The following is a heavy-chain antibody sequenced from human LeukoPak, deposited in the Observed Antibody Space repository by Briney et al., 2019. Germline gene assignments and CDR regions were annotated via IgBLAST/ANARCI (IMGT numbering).Heavy chain of an antibody. V-gene: IGHV3-21*01. D-gene: IGHD6-13*01. Sequence: PGGSLRLSCAASGFTFSSYSMNWVRQAPGKGLEWVSSISSSSSYIYYADSVKGRFTISRDNAKNSLYLQMNSLRAEDTAVYYCASSPPLGAAAGSYWGQGTLVTVSS. CDR2: ISSSSSYI. CDR1: GFTFSSYS. CDR3: ASSPPLGAAAGSY. J-gene: IGHJ4*02.